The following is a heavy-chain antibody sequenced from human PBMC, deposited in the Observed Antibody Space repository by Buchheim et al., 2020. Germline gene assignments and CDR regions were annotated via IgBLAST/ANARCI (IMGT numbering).Heavy chain of an antibody. Sequence: EVQLVESGGGLVQPGGSLRLSCAASGFTFSSYSMNWVRQAPGKGLEWVSYISSSSSTIYYADSVKGRFTISRDNAKNSLYLQMNSLRAEDTAVYYCASTPPGADYYGSGSYYNIHWGQETL. V-gene: IGHV3-48*01. J-gene: IGHJ4*02. CDR1: GFTFSSYS. D-gene: IGHD3-10*01. CDR2: ISSSSSTI. CDR3: ASTPPGADYYGSGSYYNIH.